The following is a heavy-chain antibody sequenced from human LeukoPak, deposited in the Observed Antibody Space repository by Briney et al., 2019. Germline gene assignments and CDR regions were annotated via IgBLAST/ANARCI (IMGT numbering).Heavy chain of an antibody. D-gene: IGHD4-17*01. CDR2: IYYSGST. V-gene: IGHV4-59*08. CDR3: ARHFAVTTVRRRDPDYYYGMDV. Sequence: ASETLSLTCTVSGGSISSYYWSWIRQPPGKGLEWIGYIYYSGSTNYNPSLKSRVTISVDTSKNQFSLKLSSVTAADTAVYYCARHFAVTTVRRRDPDYYYGMDVWGQGTTVTVSS. CDR1: GGSISSYY. J-gene: IGHJ6*02.